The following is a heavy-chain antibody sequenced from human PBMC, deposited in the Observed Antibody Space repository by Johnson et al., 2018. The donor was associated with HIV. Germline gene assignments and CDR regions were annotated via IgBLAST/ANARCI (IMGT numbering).Heavy chain of an antibody. CDR1: GFTFSSYW. CDR3: AREGFIPLLLRGGAFDI. V-gene: IGHV3-7*01. D-gene: IGHD3-22*01. CDR2: IKQDGSEK. Sequence: VQLVESGGGLVQPGGSLRLSCAASGFTFSSYWMSWVRQAPGKGLEWVANIKQDGSEKYYVDSVKGRFTISRDNAKNSLYLQMNSLRAEDTAVYYCAREGFIPLLLRGGAFDIWGQGTMVTVSS. J-gene: IGHJ3*02.